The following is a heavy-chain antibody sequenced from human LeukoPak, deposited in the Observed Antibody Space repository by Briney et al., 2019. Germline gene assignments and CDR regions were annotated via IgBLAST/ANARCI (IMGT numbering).Heavy chain of an antibody. CDR2: VSWNSGSI. V-gene: IGHV3-9*01. Sequence: GGSLRLSCAASGFTFDDYAMHWVRQAPGKGLEWVSGVSWNSGSIDYADSVKGRFTISRDNAKSSLYLQMNSLRAEDTALYYCAKDKFGGDQQLVRGYDYWGQGTLVIVSS. CDR1: GFTFDDYA. J-gene: IGHJ4*02. CDR3: AKDKFGGDQQLVRGYDY. D-gene: IGHD3-10*01.